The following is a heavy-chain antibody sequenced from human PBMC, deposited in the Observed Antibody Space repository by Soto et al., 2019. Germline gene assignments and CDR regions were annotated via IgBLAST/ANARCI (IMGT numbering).Heavy chain of an antibody. D-gene: IGHD2-15*01. CDR1: GFTFSSYG. Sequence: GGSLRLSCAASGFTFSSYGMHWVRQAPGKGLEWLSYISSSSNTITYADSVRGRFTVSRDNAKNSLYLQMNSLRDEDTAVYYCARVGVVAVNSPAYHCTVLYVWGRRTTVTVS. CDR3: ARVGVVAVNSPAYHCTVLYV. CDR2: ISSSSNTI. V-gene: IGHV3-48*02. J-gene: IGHJ6*02.